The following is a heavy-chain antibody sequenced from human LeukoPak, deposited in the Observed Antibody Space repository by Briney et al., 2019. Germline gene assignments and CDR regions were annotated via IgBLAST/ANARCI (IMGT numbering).Heavy chain of an antibody. Sequence: SETLSLTCTVSGYSISSGYYWGWIRQPPGKGLEWIGSIYYSGSTYYNPSLKSRVTISVDTSKNQFSLKLSSVTAADTAVYYCARGTSDFWSGRSDYWGQGTLVTVSS. D-gene: IGHD3-3*01. CDR2: IYYSGST. CDR1: GYSISSGYY. CDR3: ARGTSDFWSGRSDY. J-gene: IGHJ4*02. V-gene: IGHV4-38-2*02.